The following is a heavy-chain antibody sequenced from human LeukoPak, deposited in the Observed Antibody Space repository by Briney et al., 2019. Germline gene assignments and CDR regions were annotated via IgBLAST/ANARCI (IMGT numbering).Heavy chain of an antibody. Sequence: SQTLSLTCTVSGGSISSGDYYWSWIRQPPGKGLEWIGYIYYSGSTYYNPSLNSRVTISVDTSKNQFSLKLSSVTAADTAVYYCASLDYGDYGTEYDYWGQGTLVTVSS. CDR2: IYYSGST. V-gene: IGHV4-30-4*08. CDR1: GGSISSGDYY. J-gene: IGHJ4*02. D-gene: IGHD4-17*01. CDR3: ASLDYGDYGTEYDY.